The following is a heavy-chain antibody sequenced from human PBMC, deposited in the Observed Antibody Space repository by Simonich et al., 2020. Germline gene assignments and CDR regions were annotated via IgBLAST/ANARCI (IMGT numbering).Heavy chain of an antibody. Sequence: QVQLQQWGAGLLKPSETLSLTCAVYGWSFSGYYWNGIRQPPGKGLEWGGEINHSGSTNYNPSPKRRVTRSVDTSKNQFSLKLSSVTAADTAVYYCARGLRVAAAGTAFQHWGQGTLVTVSS. CDR3: ARGLRVAAAGTAFQH. D-gene: IGHD6-13*01. CDR1: GWSFSGYY. V-gene: IGHV4-34*01. J-gene: IGHJ1*01. CDR2: INHSGST.